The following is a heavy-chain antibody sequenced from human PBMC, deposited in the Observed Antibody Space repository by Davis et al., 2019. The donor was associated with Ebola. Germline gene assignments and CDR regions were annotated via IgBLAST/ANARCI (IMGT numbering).Heavy chain of an antibody. CDR2: INTYNGNT. Sequence: AASVKVSCKASGNTPSNTAISWVRQASGQRLEWMGWINTYNGNTIYSQKFQGRVTITSDTSASTAYMELSSLTSEDTAVYYCARLSSTWSSLYGMDVWGQGTTVTVS. CDR1: GNTPSNTA. J-gene: IGHJ6*02. V-gene: IGHV1-3*04. CDR3: ARLSSTWSSLYGMDV. D-gene: IGHD6-13*01.